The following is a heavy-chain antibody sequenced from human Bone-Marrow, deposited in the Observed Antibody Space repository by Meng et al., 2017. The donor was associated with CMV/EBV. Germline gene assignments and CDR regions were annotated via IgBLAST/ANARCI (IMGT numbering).Heavy chain of an antibody. Sequence: SETLSLTCTVSGGSISSGDYYWSWIRQPPGKGLEWIGYIYYSGNTYYNPSLKSRVTISVDTSKNQFSLKLTSVTAADMAVYYCARDRSRGYCSSTNCPDASDIWGQGTMATVSS. CDR1: GGSISSGDYY. CDR3: ARDRSRGYCSSTNCPDASDI. J-gene: IGHJ3*02. D-gene: IGHD2-2*01. CDR2: IYYSGNT. V-gene: IGHV4-30-4*08.